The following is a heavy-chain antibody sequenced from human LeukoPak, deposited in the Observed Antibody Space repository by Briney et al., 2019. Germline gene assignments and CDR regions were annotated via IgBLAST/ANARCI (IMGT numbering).Heavy chain of an antibody. J-gene: IGHJ4*02. CDR3: ARVIYGSGSSTPMGLDY. CDR1: GGAISSSSYY. V-gene: IGHV4-39*07. D-gene: IGHD3-10*01. Sequence: SSETLSLTCTVSGGAISSSSYYWGWIRQPPGKGLEWIGGIYYSGSTYYNPSLKSRVTISVDTSKNQFSLKLSSVTAADTAVYYCARVIYGSGSSTPMGLDYWGQGTLVTVSS. CDR2: IYYSGST.